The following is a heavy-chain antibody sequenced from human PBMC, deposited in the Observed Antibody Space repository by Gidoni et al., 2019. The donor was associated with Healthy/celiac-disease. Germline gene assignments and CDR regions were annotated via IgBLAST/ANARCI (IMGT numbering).Heavy chain of an antibody. J-gene: IGHJ4*02. D-gene: IGHD3-22*01. CDR3: ARLRSESRGYDSSGYYFDY. V-gene: IGHV5-51*01. CDR1: GYSFTSYW. CDR2: IYPGDSDT. Sequence: EVQLVQSGAEVKKPGESLKISCTGSGYSFTSYWIGWVRQMPGKGLEWMGIIYPGDSDTRYSPSFQGQVTISADKSSSTAYLQWSRLKASDTAMYYCARLRSESRGYDSSGYYFDYWGQGTLVTVSS.